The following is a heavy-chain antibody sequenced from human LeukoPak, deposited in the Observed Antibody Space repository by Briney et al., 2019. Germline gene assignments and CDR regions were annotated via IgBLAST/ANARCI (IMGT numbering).Heavy chain of an antibody. D-gene: IGHD2-21*01. V-gene: IGHV3-30*03. Sequence: GGSLRLSCAASGFTFSSYGMHWVRQAPGKGLEWVAVISYDGSNKYYPDSVKGRFTISRDNSKNTLYLQMNSLRAEDTAVYYCVRRSSDCQGDAFDIWGQGTMVTVSS. CDR3: VRRSSDCQGDAFDI. J-gene: IGHJ3*02. CDR1: GFTFSSYG. CDR2: ISYDGSNK.